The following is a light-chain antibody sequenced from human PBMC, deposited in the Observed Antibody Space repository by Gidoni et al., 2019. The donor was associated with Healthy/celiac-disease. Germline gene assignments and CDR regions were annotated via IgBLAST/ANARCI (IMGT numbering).Light chain of an antibody. CDR3: QQYNNWPDYT. V-gene: IGKV3-15*01. J-gene: IGKJ2*01. CDR2: GAS. Sequence: EIVMTQSPATLSVSPGERATLSCRASQSVSSNLAWYQQKPGQAPRLLIYGASTRATGIPARFSGSGSGTEFTLTISSLQSEDFAVYYCQQYNNWPDYTFXQXTKLEIK. CDR1: QSVSSN.